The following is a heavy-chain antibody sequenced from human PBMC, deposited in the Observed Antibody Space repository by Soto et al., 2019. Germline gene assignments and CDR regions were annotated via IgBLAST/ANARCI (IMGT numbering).Heavy chain of an antibody. D-gene: IGHD4-4*01. J-gene: IGHJ6*03. Sequence: ASVKVSCKASGYTFTSYYMHWVRQAPGQGLEWMGIINPSGGSTSYAQKFQGRVTMTRDTSTSTVYMELSSLRSEDTAVYYCARAGTTVGYSYYYMDVWGKGTTVTVSS. CDR2: INPSGGST. CDR1: GYTFTSYY. V-gene: IGHV1-46*03. CDR3: ARAGTTVGYSYYYMDV.